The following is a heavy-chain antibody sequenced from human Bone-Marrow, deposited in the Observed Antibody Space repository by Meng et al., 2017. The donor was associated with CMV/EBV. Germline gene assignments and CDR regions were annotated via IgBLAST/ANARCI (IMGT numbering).Heavy chain of an antibody. Sequence: SETLFLTCTVSGGSISSYYWSWIRQPPGKGLEWIGYIYYSGSTNYNPSLKSRVTISVDTSKNQFSLKLSSVTAADTAVYYCARDGADSIYGGNEEPDAFDIWGQGTMVTVS. CDR2: IYYSGST. CDR1: GGSISSYY. D-gene: IGHD4-23*01. V-gene: IGHV4-59*01. CDR3: ARDGADSIYGGNEEPDAFDI. J-gene: IGHJ3*02.